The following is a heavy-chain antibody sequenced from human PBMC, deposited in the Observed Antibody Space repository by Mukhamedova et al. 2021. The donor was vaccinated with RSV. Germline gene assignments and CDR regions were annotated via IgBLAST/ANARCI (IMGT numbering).Heavy chain of an antibody. CDR2: VYYSGST. CDR3: AREDNYTFDI. Sequence: SWIRQTPGKGLEWIGDVYYSGSTLYNPSFKSRLLISVDTSKNQFSLELTSVTTADTAVYVCAREDNYTFDIWGQGALVTVAS. J-gene: IGHJ4*02. D-gene: IGHD1-1*01. V-gene: IGHV4-59*01.